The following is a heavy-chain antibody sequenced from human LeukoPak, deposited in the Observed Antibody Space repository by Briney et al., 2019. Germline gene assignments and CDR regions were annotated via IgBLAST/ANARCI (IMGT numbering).Heavy chain of an antibody. CDR1: GFTFSSYG. Sequence: PGGSLRLSCAASGFTFSSYGMHWVRQAPGKGLEWVAVIWYDGSNKYYADSVKGRFTISRDNAKDSLYLQMNSLRAEDTAVYFCARDGTKAYCGGDCRAHDYWGQGTLVTVSS. CDR3: ARDGTKAYCGGDCRAHDY. J-gene: IGHJ4*02. D-gene: IGHD2-21*02. CDR2: IWYDGSNK. V-gene: IGHV3-33*01.